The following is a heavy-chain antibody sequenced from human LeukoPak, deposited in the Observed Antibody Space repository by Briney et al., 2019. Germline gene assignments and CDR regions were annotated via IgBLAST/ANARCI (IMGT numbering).Heavy chain of an antibody. J-gene: IGHJ4*02. Sequence: EASVKVSCKVSGYTLTELSMHWVRQAPGKGLEWMGGFDPEDGETIYAQKFQGRVTMTEDTSTDTAYMELSSLRSEDTAVYYCAMYALVVVSQFDYWGQGTLVTVSS. V-gene: IGHV1-24*01. CDR1: GYTLTELS. D-gene: IGHD3-22*01. CDR2: FDPEDGET. CDR3: AMYALVVVSQFDY.